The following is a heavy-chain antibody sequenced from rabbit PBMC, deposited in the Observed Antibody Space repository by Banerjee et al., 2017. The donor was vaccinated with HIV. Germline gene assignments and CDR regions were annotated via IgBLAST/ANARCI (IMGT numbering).Heavy chain of an antibody. J-gene: IGHJ4*01. CDR3: AREGPSSAVSL. CDR1: GFSISSYY. CDR2: IYAGSSGST. D-gene: IGHD1-1*01. V-gene: IGHV1S45*01. Sequence: QEQVKETGGGLVQPGGSLTLSCEISGFSISSYYINWVRQAPGKGLEWIGRIYAGSSGSTYYASWAKGRFTISKSSSTTVTLQVTSLTAADMATYFCAREGPSSAVSLWGPGTLVTV.